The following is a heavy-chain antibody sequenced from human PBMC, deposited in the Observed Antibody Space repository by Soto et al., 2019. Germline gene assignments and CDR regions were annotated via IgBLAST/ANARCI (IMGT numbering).Heavy chain of an antibody. CDR2: INSDGSST. J-gene: IGHJ6*02. CDR3: ARDHVGGYGMDV. V-gene: IGHV3-74*01. Sequence: PGGSLRLSCEASGFTFCYYGLTWVRQAPGRGLVWVSRINSDGSSTSYADSVKGRFTISRDNAKNTLYLQMNSLRAEDTAVYYCARDHVGGYGMDVWGQGTTVTVSS. CDR1: GFTFCYYG. D-gene: IGHD3-3*01.